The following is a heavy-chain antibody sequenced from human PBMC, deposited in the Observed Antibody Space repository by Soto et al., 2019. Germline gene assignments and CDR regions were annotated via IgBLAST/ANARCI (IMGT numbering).Heavy chain of an antibody. V-gene: IGHV1-69*01. CDR1: GGTFSSYA. J-gene: IGHJ4*02. CDR3: AREAVGGTFE. Sequence: QVQLVQSGAEVKKPGSSVKVSCKASGGTFSSYAISWVRQAPGQGLEWMGGIIPIFGTANYAQIFQDRVTITADESTSTAYMELSSLTSENTAVYYCAREAVGGTFEWGQGTLVTVSS. D-gene: IGHD6-19*01. CDR2: IIPIFGTA.